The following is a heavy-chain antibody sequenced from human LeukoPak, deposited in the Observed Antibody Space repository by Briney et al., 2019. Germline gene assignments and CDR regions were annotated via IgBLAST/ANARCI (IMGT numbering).Heavy chain of an antibody. V-gene: IGHV1-8*03. CDR1: GYTFTSYD. CDR3: ARGRYNWNYGAFDI. CDR2: MNPNSGNT. J-gene: IGHJ3*02. D-gene: IGHD1-7*01. Sequence: ASVKVSCKASGYTFTSYDINWVRQATGQGLEWMGWMNPNSGNTGYAQKFQGRVTITRNTSISTAHMELSSLRSEDTAVYYCARGRYNWNYGAFDIWGQGTMVTVSS.